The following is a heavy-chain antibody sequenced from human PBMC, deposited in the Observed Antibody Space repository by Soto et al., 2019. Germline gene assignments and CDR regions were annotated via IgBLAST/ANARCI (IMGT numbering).Heavy chain of an antibody. V-gene: IGHV4-4*02. Sequence: QVQLQESGPGLLKPSGTLSLTCDVSGASVSSSNWWSWVRQPPGKGLEWIGEIFHSGTTYYNPSLKSRVTILVETSRNQFSLRLTSVNAADTAVYFCASLGTTVSAFDSWGQGTLVTVSS. CDR1: GASVSSSNW. CDR2: IFHSGTT. CDR3: ASLGTTVSAFDS. D-gene: IGHD1-7*01. J-gene: IGHJ4*02.